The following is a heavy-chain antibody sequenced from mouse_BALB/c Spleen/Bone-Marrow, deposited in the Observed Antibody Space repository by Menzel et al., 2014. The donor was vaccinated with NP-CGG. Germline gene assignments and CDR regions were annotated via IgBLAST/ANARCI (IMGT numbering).Heavy chain of an antibody. CDR1: GFTFSDYY. D-gene: IGHD1-2*01. V-gene: IGHV5-4*02. Sequence: EVKLVESGGGLVKPGGSLELSCAASGFTFSDYYMYWVRQTPEKRLEWVATISDGGSYTYYPDSVKGRFTISRDNAKNNLYLQMSSLKSEDTAMYYCARVVTTATLYWYFDVWGAGTTVTVSS. J-gene: IGHJ1*01. CDR2: ISDGGSYT. CDR3: ARVVTTATLYWYFDV.